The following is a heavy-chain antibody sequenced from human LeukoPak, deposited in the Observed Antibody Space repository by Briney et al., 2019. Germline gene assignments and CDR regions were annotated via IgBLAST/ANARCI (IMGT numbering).Heavy chain of an antibody. CDR3: AREEAAPGYSSGWYYDY. V-gene: IGHV7-4-1*02. Sequence: ASVKVSCKASGYSFRKYDMNWVRQAPGQGLEWMGWINTNTRIPTYAQGFTGRFVFSLDTSVSTAYLQISSLKAEDTAVCYCAREEAAPGYSSGWYYDYWGQGTLVTVSS. CDR1: GYSFRKYD. CDR2: INTNTRIP. D-gene: IGHD6-19*01. J-gene: IGHJ4*02.